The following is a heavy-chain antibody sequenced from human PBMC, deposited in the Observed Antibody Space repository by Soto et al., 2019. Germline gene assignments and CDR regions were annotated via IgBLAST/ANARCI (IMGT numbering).Heavy chain of an antibody. Sequence: SETQSLTSTVSGFNISSYYWSWIRQPPGKGLEWIGYIYYSGSTNYNPSLKSRVTISVDTSKNQFSLKLSSVTAADTAVYYCARHPSRRYYDSSGYYYPLVYGMDVWGQGTTVTVSS. V-gene: IGHV4-59*08. CDR3: ARHPSRRYYDSSGYYYPLVYGMDV. CDR2: IYYSGST. D-gene: IGHD3-22*01. CDR1: GFNISSYY. J-gene: IGHJ6*02.